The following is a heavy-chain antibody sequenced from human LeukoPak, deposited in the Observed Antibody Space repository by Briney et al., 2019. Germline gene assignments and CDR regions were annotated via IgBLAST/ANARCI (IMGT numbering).Heavy chain of an antibody. CDR3: ACLRSLEWSEDAFDI. V-gene: IGHV3-30*02. CDR2: IRYDGSNK. D-gene: IGHD3-3*01. Sequence: GGSLRLSCTASGFTFSSYGMHWVRQAPGKGLEWVAFIRYDGSNKYYADSVKGRFTISRDNSKNTLYLQMNSLRAEDTAVYYCACLRSLEWSEDAFDIWGQGTMVTVSS. CDR1: GFTFSSYG. J-gene: IGHJ3*02.